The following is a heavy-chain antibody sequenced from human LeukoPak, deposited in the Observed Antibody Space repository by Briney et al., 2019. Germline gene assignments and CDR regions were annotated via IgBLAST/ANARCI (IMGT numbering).Heavy chain of an antibody. CDR2: ISAYNGNT. J-gene: IGHJ4*02. Sequence: GASVKVSCRASGYTFTSYGITWVRQAPGQGLEWMGWISAYNGNTNYAQKLKGRVTMTTDTSTSTAYMELRSLRSDDTAVYYCARSPMIVVVTDFDYWGRGTLVTVSS. CDR1: GYTFTSYG. V-gene: IGHV1-18*01. CDR3: ARSPMIVVVTDFDY. D-gene: IGHD3-22*01.